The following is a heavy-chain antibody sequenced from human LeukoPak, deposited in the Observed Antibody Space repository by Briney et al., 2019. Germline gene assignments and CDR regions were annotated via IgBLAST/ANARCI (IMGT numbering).Heavy chain of an antibody. J-gene: IGHJ6*04. V-gene: IGHV3-21*01. CDR3: ARDPKQLPPNTGMDV. CDR1: GFTFSDAW. D-gene: IGHD6-13*01. Sequence: GGSLRLSCAASGFTFSDAWMSWVRQLPGKGLEWVSSISSSSSYIYYADSVKGRFTISRDNAKNSLYLQMNSLRAEDTAVYYCARDPKQLPPNTGMDVWGKGTTVTVSS. CDR2: ISSSSSYI.